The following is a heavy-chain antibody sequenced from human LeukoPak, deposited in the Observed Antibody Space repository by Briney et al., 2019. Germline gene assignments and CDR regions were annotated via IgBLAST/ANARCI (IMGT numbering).Heavy chain of an antibody. V-gene: IGHV3-53*01. CDR1: GFTFSSYW. D-gene: IGHD4-17*01. J-gene: IGHJ5*02. Sequence: GGSLRLSCAASGFTFSSYWMHWVRQAPGKGLEWVSVIYSGGSTYYAAYVKGRFTISRDNSKNTLYLQMNSLRAEDTAVYYCARTRYGLPGFDPWGQGTLLTVSS. CDR2: IYSGGST. CDR3: ARTRYGLPGFDP.